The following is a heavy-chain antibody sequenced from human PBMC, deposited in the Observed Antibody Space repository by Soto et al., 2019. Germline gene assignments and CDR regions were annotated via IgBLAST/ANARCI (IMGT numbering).Heavy chain of an antibody. CDR3: ARDQLAVADSYYYYYGMDV. D-gene: IGHD6-19*01. V-gene: IGHV1-3*01. CDR1: GYTFTSYA. Sequence: ASVKVSCKASGYTFTSYAMHWVRQAPGQRLEWMGWINAGNGNTKYSQKFQGRVTITRDTSASTAYMELSSLRSEDTAAYYCARDQLAVADSYYYYYGMDVWGQGTTVTAP. J-gene: IGHJ6*02. CDR2: INAGNGNT.